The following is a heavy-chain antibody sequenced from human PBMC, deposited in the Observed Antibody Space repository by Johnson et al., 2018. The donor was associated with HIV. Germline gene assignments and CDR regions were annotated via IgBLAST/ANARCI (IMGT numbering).Heavy chain of an antibody. Sequence: QVQLVESGGGLVKPGGSLTLSCAASGFTFSDYYMSCIRQAPGKGLVWVSYITGSGTVVYYADSVKGRFTISRDNAKNSLYLQMNSLRADDTAVYYCARGGSDVFDIWGRGTMVTVSS. J-gene: IGHJ3*02. CDR2: ITGSGTVV. CDR3: ARGGSDVFDI. CDR1: GFTFSDYY. D-gene: IGHD3-16*01. V-gene: IGHV3-11*04.